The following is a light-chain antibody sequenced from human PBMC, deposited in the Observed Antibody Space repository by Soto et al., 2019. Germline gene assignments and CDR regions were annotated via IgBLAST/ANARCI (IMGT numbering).Light chain of an antibody. Sequence: DIQMTQSPSTLSASVGDRVTITGRASQKIHSWLAWYQQKPGRAPKLLIYDASTLEGGVSSRFGGSGTGTEFTLTISSLQPDDFATYYCQQYHTYSYTFGQGTKLEIK. CDR3: QQYHTYSYT. CDR2: DAS. CDR1: QKIHSW. J-gene: IGKJ2*01. V-gene: IGKV1-5*01.